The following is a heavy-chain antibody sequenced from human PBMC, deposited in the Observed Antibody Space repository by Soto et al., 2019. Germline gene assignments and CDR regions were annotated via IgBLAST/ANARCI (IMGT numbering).Heavy chain of an antibody. Sequence: TGSVCGGCISSAEYFWTLIRQSPGQGLEWMGYIFHSWTTYYNPSLKGRLLISIENSKNQFYLRLTSVTAADSAVYFCAREPYLPKARNGFWGPGPLVTVYS. CDR1: GGCISSAEYF. V-gene: IGHV4-30-4*01. J-gene: IGHJ4*02. CDR2: IFHSWTT. CDR3: AREPYLPKARNGF. D-gene: IGHD2-8*01.